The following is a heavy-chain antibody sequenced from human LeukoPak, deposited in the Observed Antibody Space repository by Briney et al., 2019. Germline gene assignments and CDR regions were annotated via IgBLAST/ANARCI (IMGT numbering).Heavy chain of an antibody. Sequence: SETLSLTCTVSGGFISSGGYYWSWIRQHPGKGLEWIGYIYYSGSTYYNPSLKSRVTISVDPSKNQFSLKLSSVTAADTAVYYCARMYYYESSGYHGDAFDIWGQGTMVTVSS. CDR3: ARMYYYESSGYHGDAFDI. D-gene: IGHD3-22*01. CDR2: IYYSGST. V-gene: IGHV4-31*03. J-gene: IGHJ3*02. CDR1: GGFISSGGYY.